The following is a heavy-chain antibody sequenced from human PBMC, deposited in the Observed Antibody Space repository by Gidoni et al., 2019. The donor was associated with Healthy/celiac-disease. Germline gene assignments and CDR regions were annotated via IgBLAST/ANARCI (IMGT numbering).Heavy chain of an antibody. V-gene: IGHV3-23*01. D-gene: IGHD3-16*01. CDR1: GFTFSSYA. J-gene: IGHJ6*02. CDR3: AKGGTSGGANYYYYYGMDV. Sequence: EVQLLESGGGLVQPGGSLRLSCAASGFTFSSYAMCWVRQAPGKGLEWVSAISGSGGSTYYADSVKGRFTISRDNSNNTLYLQMNSLRAEDTAVYYCAKGGTSGGANYYYYYGMDVWGQGTTVTVSS. CDR2: ISGSGGST.